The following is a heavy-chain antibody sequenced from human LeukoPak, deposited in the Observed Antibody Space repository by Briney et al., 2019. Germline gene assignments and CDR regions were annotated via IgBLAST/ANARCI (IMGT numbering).Heavy chain of an antibody. V-gene: IGHV3-48*03. CDR3: VRDSRQQVPD. J-gene: IGHJ4*02. CDR2: ISSRGDVV. CDR1: GFTFSSYA. D-gene: IGHD6-13*01. Sequence: PGGSLRLSCAASGFTFSSYAMNWVRQAPGKGLEWLSYISSRGDVVYYAASVKGRFTIARDNAKNSLYLQMNSLRAEDSAIHHCVRDSRQQVPDWGQGTLVTVSS.